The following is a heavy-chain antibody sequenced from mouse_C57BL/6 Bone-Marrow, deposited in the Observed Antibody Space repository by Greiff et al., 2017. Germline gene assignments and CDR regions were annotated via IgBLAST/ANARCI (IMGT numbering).Heavy chain of an antibody. CDR3: ASDGYYFAY. V-gene: IGHV1-26*01. CDR1: GYTFPDYY. Sequence: EVQLQQSGPELVKPGASVKISCKASGYTFPDYYMNWVKQSHGKSLEWIGDINPNNGGTSYNQKFKGKATLTVDKSSSTAYMELRSLTSEDSAVYYIASDGYYFAYCGQGTTLTVTS. CDR2: INPNNGGT. D-gene: IGHD2-3*01. J-gene: IGHJ2*01.